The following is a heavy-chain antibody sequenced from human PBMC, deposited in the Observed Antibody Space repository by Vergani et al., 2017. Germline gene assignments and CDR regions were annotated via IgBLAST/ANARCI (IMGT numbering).Heavy chain of an antibody. V-gene: IGHV3-30*18. CDR1: GFTSSYYG. J-gene: IGHJ5*02. CDR3: AKGKESGSYGRNWFVP. Sequence: QVHLVESGGGVVQPGRSLRLSCVVSGFTSSYYGMHWVRQAPGKGLEWVAVISYDGTQKYYADSVKGRFTISRDNSKSTLYLQMNSLRTEDTAVYYCAKGKESGSYGRNWFVPWGQGTLVTVSS. D-gene: IGHD1-26*01. CDR2: ISYDGTQK.